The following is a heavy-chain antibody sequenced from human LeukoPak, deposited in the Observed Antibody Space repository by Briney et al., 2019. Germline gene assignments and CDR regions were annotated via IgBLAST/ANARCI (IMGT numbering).Heavy chain of an antibody. CDR1: GYSISSGYY. J-gene: IGHJ4*02. Sequence: SETLSLTCAVSGYSISSGYYWGWIRQPPGKGLEWIGSIYHSGSTYYNPSLKSRVTISVDTSKNQSSLKLSSVTAADTAVYYCARLSGSYYYDDAPDFDYWGQGTLVTVSS. D-gene: IGHD1-26*01. V-gene: IGHV4-38-2*01. CDR2: IYHSGST. CDR3: ARLSGSYYYDDAPDFDY.